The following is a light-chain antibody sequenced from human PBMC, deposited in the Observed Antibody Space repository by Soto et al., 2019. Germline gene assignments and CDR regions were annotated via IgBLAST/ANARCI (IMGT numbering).Light chain of an antibody. J-gene: IGKJ1*01. V-gene: IGKV1-17*01. CDR2: AVS. CDR3: LQHNSYPRT. Sequence: DIQMTQSPSSLSSSVGDGVTITCRASQVIRNDLGWYQQKTGKAPKCLIYAVSNLQSGVPSRFSGSGSGTEFTLTISSLQPEDFATYYCLQHNSYPRTFGQGTKVDIK. CDR1: QVIRND.